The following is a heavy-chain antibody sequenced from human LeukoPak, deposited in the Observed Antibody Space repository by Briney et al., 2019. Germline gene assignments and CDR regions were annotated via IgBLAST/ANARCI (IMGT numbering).Heavy chain of an antibody. Sequence: PGGSLRLSCVASGFSFSNYGMHWVRQAPGRGLEWLGVLSLDESQEYYAESVKGRFTISRDNSRKTVYLQMNSLRGDDTGVYYCTRGEEGWYFDVWGRGTMVTVSS. CDR1: GFSFSNYG. CDR3: TRGEEGWYFDV. J-gene: IGHJ2*01. CDR2: LSLDESQE. V-gene: IGHV3-33*01.